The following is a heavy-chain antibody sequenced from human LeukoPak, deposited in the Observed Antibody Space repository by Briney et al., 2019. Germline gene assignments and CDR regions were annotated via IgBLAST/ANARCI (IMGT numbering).Heavy chain of an antibody. Sequence: PSETLSLTCTVSGGSISSYYWSWIRQPPGKGLEWIGYIYYSGSTNYNPSLKSRVTISVDTSKNQFSLKLSSVTAADTAVYYCARAYTHMPYYFDYWGQGTLVTVSS. V-gene: IGHV4-59*01. J-gene: IGHJ4*02. CDR3: ARAYTHMPYYFDY. D-gene: IGHD2-2*02. CDR1: GGSISSYY. CDR2: IYYSGST.